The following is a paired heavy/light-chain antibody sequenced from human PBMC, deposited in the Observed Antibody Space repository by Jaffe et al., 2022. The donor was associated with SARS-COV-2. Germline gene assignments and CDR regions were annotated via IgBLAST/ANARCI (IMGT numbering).Heavy chain of an antibody. CDR1: EFTFSDYY. J-gene: IGHJ4*02. Sequence: QVQLVESGGGLVKPGGSLRLSCAASEFTFSDYYMSWIRQAPGKGLEWVSYISSGGSTMNYADSVKGRFTISRDNAKNSLYLQMSSLGADDTAVYFCARGRHGDFWGQGTLVTVSS. D-gene: IGHD3-3*01. CDR2: ISSGGSTM. V-gene: IGHV3-11*01. CDR3: ARGRHGDF.
Light chain of an antibody. Sequence: EIVLTQSPATLSLSPGERATLSCRASQSVSSYLAWYQQKPGQAPRLLIYDASNRATGIPARFSGSGSGTDFTLTISSLEPEDFAVYYCHQRSNWPWTFGQGTKVEIK. CDR1: QSVSSY. J-gene: IGKJ1*01. CDR3: HQRSNWPWT. CDR2: DAS. V-gene: IGKV3-11*01.